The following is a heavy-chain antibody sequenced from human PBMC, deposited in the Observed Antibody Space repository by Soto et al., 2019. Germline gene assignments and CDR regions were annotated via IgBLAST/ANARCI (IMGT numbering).Heavy chain of an antibody. CDR2: IIPIFGTA. CDR3: ATFMVRGVISAFDI. J-gene: IGHJ3*02. CDR1: GGTFSSYA. V-gene: IGHV1-69*13. Sequence: SVKVSCTASGGTFSSYAISWVRQAPGQGLEWMGGIIPIFGTANYAQKFQGRVTITADESTSTAYMELSSLRSEDTAVYYCATFMVRGVISAFDIWGQGTMVTVSS. D-gene: IGHD3-10*01.